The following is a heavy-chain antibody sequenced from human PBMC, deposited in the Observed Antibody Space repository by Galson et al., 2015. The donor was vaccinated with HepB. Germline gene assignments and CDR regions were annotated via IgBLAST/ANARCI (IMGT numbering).Heavy chain of an antibody. CDR3: AKTSYCDGGPCFSGYFDS. J-gene: IGHJ4*02. D-gene: IGHD2-21*01. CDR2: IVGSGEST. V-gene: IGHV3-23*01. Sequence: SLRLSCAAPGITFSTYVMSWVRQAPGKGLEWVSSIVGSGESTFYADPVKGRFTISRDNSRNTLYLQMNRLRADDTATYYCAKTSYCDGGPCFSGYFDSWGQGTLVAGSS. CDR1: GITFSTYV.